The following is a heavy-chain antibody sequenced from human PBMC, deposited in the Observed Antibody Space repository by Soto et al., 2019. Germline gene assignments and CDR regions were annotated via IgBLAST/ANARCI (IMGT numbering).Heavy chain of an antibody. V-gene: IGHV2-5*01. Sequence: GSGPTLVNPTQTLTLTCTFSGFSLSTSGVGVGWICQPPGKALEWLALIYWNDDKRYSPSLKSRLTITKDTSKNQVVLIMTNMDPVDTATYYCAHRTRVAAAADFDYWGQGTLVTVSS. J-gene: IGHJ4*02. D-gene: IGHD6-13*01. CDR3: AHRTRVAAAADFDY. CDR1: GFSLSTSGVG. CDR2: IYWNDDK.